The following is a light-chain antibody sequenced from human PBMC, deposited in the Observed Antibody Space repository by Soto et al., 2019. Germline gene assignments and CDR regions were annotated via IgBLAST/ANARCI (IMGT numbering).Light chain of an antibody. CDR1: QSISSW. V-gene: IGKV1-5*03. J-gene: IGKJ4*01. Sequence: DIQMTQSPSTLSASVGDRVTITCRASQSISSWLAWYQQKPGKATKLLIYKASSLESGVPSRFNGSGSGTEFTLTISSLQPDDFATYYCQQYNSFPLTFGGGTKLEIK. CDR3: QQYNSFPLT. CDR2: KAS.